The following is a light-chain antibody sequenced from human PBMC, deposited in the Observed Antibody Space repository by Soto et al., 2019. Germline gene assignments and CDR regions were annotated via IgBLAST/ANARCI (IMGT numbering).Light chain of an antibody. V-gene: IGLV1-51*02. Sequence: QSVLTQPPSVSAAPGQKVTISCSGSSSNIGNNYVSWYQQLPGTAPKLLIYENNKRPSGIPDRFSGSKSGTSATLGITGLQTGDEADYYCGTWDGSLSAGVFGGGTKRTVL. J-gene: IGLJ2*01. CDR2: ENN. CDR1: SSNIGNNY. CDR3: GTWDGSLSAGV.